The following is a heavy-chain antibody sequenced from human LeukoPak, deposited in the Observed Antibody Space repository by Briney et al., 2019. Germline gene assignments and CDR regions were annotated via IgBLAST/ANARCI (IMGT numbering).Heavy chain of an antibody. CDR1: GYTFTGYY. J-gene: IGHJ3*02. V-gene: IGHV1-2*02. Sequence: ASVKVSCKASGYTFTGYYMHWVRQAPGRGLEWMGWINPNSGGTNYAQKFQGRVTMTRDTSISTAYMELSRLRSDGTAVYYCARDRQQPSNDAFDIWGQGTMVTVSS. CDR2: INPNSGGT. CDR3: ARDRQQPSNDAFDI. D-gene: IGHD6-13*01.